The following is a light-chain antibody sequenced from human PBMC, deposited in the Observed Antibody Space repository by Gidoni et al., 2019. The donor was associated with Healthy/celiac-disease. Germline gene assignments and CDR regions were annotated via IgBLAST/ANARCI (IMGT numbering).Light chain of an antibody. V-gene: IGKV2-28*01. CDR2: LGS. CDR3: MQALQTPPT. J-gene: IGKJ5*01. Sequence: DIVMTQSTLSLPVTPGEPASISCRSSQSLLHSNGYNYLDWYLQKPGQSPQLLIYLGSHRASGVPARFRGSGSGTDFTLKISRVEAEDVGVYYCMQALQTPPTFGQGTRLEIK. CDR1: QSLLHSNGYNY.